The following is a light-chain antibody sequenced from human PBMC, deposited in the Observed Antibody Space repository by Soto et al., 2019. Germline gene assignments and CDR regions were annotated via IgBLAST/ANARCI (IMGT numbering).Light chain of an antibody. Sequence: DIQMTQSPFTLSASVGDRVTISCRAGQTISSWLAWYQHKPGKAPKLLIYKASTLQTGVPSRFSGSGSGTEFTLTISSLQPDYFATYFCQQYSRYPWTFGQGTKVEIK. CDR3: QQYSRYPWT. CDR1: QTISSW. CDR2: KAS. J-gene: IGKJ1*01. V-gene: IGKV1-5*03.